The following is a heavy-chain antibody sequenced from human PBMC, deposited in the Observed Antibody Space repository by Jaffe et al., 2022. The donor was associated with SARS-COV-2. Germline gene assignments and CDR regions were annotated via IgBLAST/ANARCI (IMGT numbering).Heavy chain of an antibody. CDR2: ISNDGSNK. J-gene: IGHJ6*03. CDR3: GRVGCGDCYSAPPYFYYYMDV. CDR1: GFTFSNYA. V-gene: IGHV3-30*04. D-gene: IGHD2-21*02. Sequence: QVHLVESGGGVVQPGRSLRLSCAASGFTFSNYAMHWVRQAPGRGLEWVAVISNDGSNKDYADSVKGRFTISRDNSKNTLYLQLNSLRAEDTALYYCGRVGCGDCYSAPPYFYYYMDVWGKGTTVTVSS.